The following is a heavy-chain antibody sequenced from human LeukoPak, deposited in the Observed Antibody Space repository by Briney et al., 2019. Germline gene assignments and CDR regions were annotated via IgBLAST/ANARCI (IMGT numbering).Heavy chain of an antibody. V-gene: IGHV3-21*01. D-gene: IGHD3-10*01. CDR1: GFTFSYYR. CDR3: AANYFGSGSYYTPIDY. J-gene: IGHJ4*02. Sequence: AGGSLRLSCEASGFTFSYYRMNWVRQAPGKGLEWVSSISSRGSYIYYADSVKGRSTISRDNAKNSLYLQMNSLRAEDTAVYYCAANYFGSGSYYTPIDYWGQGTLVTVSS. CDR2: ISSRGSYI.